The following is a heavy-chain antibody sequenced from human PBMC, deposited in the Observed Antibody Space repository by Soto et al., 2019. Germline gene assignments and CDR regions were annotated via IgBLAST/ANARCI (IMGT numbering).Heavy chain of an antibody. Sequence: SETLSLTCAVYGGSFSGYYWSWIRQPPGKGLEWIGEINHSGSTNYNPSLKSRVTISVDTSKNQFSLKLSSVTAADTAVYYCARGWRYYYGSGSAAYYYYMDVWGKGTTVTVSS. CDR1: GGSFSGYY. J-gene: IGHJ6*03. CDR3: ARGWRYYYGSGSAAYYYYMDV. V-gene: IGHV4-34*01. CDR2: INHSGST. D-gene: IGHD3-10*01.